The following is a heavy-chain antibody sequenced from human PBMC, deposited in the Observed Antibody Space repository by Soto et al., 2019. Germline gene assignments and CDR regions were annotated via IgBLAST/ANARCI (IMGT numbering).Heavy chain of an antibody. J-gene: IGHJ4*02. CDR3: AKEGSVVATTPDFDY. CDR1: GFTFSSYG. Sequence: QVQLVESGGGVVQPGRSLRLSCAASGFTFSSYGMHWVRQAPGKGLEWVAVISYDGSYKYYADSMKGRVTISRDNSKNTLYVQMNSLRAEDTAVYYRAKEGSVVATTPDFDYWGQGTLVTVSS. V-gene: IGHV3-30*18. CDR2: ISYDGSYK. D-gene: IGHD5-12*01.